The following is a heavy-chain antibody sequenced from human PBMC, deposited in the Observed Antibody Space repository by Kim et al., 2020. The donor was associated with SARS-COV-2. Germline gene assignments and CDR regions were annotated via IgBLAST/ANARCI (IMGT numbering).Heavy chain of an antibody. CDR3: ARGSSGSDYGTFDI. Sequence: ASVKVSCKTSGYTFTNSAIHWVRQAPGQRLEWMAWIDAGNGDTKYSQNFQGRVTISRDTSASTAYMDLSSLRSEDTAVYYCARGSSGSDYGTFDIWGQGTMVTVSS. V-gene: IGHV1-3*01. CDR1: GYTFTNSA. CDR2: IDAGNGDT. J-gene: IGHJ3*02. D-gene: IGHD1-26*01.